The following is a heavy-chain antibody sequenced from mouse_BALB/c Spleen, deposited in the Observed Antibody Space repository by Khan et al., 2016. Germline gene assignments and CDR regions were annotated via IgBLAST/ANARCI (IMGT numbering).Heavy chain of an antibody. CDR3: IRRDCDGNQFAY. D-gene: IGHD2-1*01. J-gene: IGHJ3*01. CDR1: GFTINDTY. Sequence: VQLQQSGAELVKPGASVKLSCAASGFTINDTYMNWVKQRPEQGLEWVGRIDPANGTTKYDPKFQGKATLTADTSSNTAYLQLSSLTSEDAAGYYCIRRDCDGNQFAYWGQGTLLTVSS. V-gene: IGHV14-3*02. CDR2: IDPANGTT.